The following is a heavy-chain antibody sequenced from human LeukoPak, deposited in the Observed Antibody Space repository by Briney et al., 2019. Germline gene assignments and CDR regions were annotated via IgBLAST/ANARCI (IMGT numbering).Heavy chain of an antibody. CDR1: GFTFTKYW. CDR3: AKRPAHCSGGSCYSAADY. V-gene: IGHV3-23*01. J-gene: IGHJ4*02. Sequence: GDSLRLSCAASGFTFTKYWMTWVRQAPGKGLEWVSAISGSGGSTYYADSVKGRFTISRDNSKNTLYLQMNSLRAEDTAVYYCAKRPAHCSGGSCYSAADYWGQGTLVTVSS. CDR2: ISGSGGST. D-gene: IGHD2-15*01.